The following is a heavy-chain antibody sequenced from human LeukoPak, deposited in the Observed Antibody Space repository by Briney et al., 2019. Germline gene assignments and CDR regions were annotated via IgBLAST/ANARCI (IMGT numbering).Heavy chain of an antibody. D-gene: IGHD2-2*01. CDR3: GGYCSSTSCYGVPEYYYYGMDV. V-gene: IGHV3-48*01. Sequence: GGSLRLSCAASGFTFSSHGMNWVRQAPGKGLEWVSYISSSSSTIYYADSVKGRFTISRDNAKNSLYLQMNSLRAEDTAVYYCGGYCSSTSCYGVPEYYYYGMDVWGQGTTVTVSS. J-gene: IGHJ6*02. CDR2: ISSSSSTI. CDR1: GFTFSSHG.